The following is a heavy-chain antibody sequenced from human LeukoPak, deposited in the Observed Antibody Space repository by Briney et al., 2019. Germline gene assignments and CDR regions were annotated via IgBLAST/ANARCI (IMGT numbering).Heavy chain of an antibody. D-gene: IGHD6-25*01. CDR1: GGSFSDYY. Sequence: PSETLSLTCAVYGGSFSDYYWSWIRQPPGKGLEWIGEISHSGSTNYNPSLKSRVTISVDKSKNQFSLKLSSVTAADTAVYSCARKNIPSPRIRYSSDWNGRAFDYWGQGTLVTVSS. V-gene: IGHV4-34*01. J-gene: IGHJ4*02. CDR2: ISHSGST. CDR3: ARKNIPSPRIRYSSDWNGRAFDY.